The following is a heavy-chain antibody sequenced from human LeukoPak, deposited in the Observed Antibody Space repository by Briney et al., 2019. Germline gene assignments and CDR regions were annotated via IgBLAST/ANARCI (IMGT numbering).Heavy chain of an antibody. CDR2: MYYTGST. Sequence: SETLSLTCSVSGGSISSDYWSWIRQPPGKGLEWIGYMYYTGSTNYNPSFKSRVTILLATSKTQFSLKLSSVTPADTAVYYCARVSVVYGMDVWGQGTTVTVSS. J-gene: IGHJ6*02. CDR3: ARVSVVYGMDV. CDR1: GGSISSDY. V-gene: IGHV4-59*01.